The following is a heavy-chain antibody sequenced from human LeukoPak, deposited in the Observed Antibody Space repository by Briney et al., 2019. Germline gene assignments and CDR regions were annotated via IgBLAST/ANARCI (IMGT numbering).Heavy chain of an antibody. Sequence: SETLSLTCAVYGGSLSGYYWSWIRQPPGKGLEWIGEINHSGSTNYNPSLKSRVTISVDTSKNQFSLKLSSVTAADTAVYYCARAGDAQGSLGAFDIWGQGTMVTVSS. CDR1: GGSLSGYY. V-gene: IGHV4-34*01. CDR3: ARAGDAQGSLGAFDI. J-gene: IGHJ3*02. D-gene: IGHD1-26*01. CDR2: INHSGST.